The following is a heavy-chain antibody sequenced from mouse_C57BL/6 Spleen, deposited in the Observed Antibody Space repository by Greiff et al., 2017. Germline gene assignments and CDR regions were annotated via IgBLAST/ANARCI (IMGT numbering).Heavy chain of an antibody. CDR3: ARHYDYDVVAMDY. J-gene: IGHJ4*01. V-gene: IGHV1-64*01. D-gene: IGHD2-4*01. Sequence: VQLQQPGAELVKPGASVKLSCKASGYTFTSYWMHWVKQRPGQGLEWIGMIHPNSGSTNYNEKFKSKATLTVDKSSSTAYMQLSSLTSEDSAVYYCARHYDYDVVAMDYWGQGTSVTVSS. CDR1: GYTFTSYW. CDR2: IHPNSGST.